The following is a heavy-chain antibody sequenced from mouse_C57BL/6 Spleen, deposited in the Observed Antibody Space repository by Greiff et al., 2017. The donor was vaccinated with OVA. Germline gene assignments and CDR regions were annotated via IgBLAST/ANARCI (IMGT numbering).Heavy chain of an antibody. CDR3: ARRWETAQAPDWFAY. CDR2: INPNYGTT. V-gene: IGHV1-39*01. Sequence: VQLKQSGPELVKPGASVKISCKASGYSFTDYNMNWVKQSNGKSLEWIGVINPNYGTTSYNQKFKGKATLTVDQSSSTAYMQLNSLTSEDSAVYYCARRWETAQAPDWFAYWGQGTLVTVSA. D-gene: IGHD3-2*02. J-gene: IGHJ3*01. CDR1: GYSFTDYN.